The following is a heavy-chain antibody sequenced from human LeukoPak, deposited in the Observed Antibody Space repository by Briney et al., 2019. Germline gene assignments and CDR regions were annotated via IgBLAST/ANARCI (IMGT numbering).Heavy chain of an antibody. D-gene: IGHD5-18*01. J-gene: IGHJ4*02. CDR1: GFTFSSYA. Sequence: GGSLRLSCAASGFTFSSYAMSCVRQAPGKGLEWVSAISGSGGSTYYADSVKGRFTISRDNSKNTLYLQMNSLRAEDTAVYYCAKGGSYDPTNYWGQGTLVTVSS. CDR2: ISGSGGST. CDR3: AKGGSYDPTNY. V-gene: IGHV3-23*01.